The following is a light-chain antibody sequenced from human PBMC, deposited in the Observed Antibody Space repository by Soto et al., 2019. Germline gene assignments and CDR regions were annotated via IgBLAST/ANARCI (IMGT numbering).Light chain of an antibody. J-gene: IGKJ2*01. Sequence: DIQVTQSPSFLSASVGDRVTITCRASQAIRNYLAWYQQKPGRAPKLLIYTASTLQTGVPSRFSGNGSGTEFTLTISSLQPEDFATYYCQQFNNYPRTFGQGTKLEIK. CDR2: TAS. CDR1: QAIRNY. V-gene: IGKV1-9*01. CDR3: QQFNNYPRT.